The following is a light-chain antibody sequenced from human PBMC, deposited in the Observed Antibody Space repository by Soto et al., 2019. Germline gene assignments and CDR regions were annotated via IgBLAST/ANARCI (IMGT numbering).Light chain of an antibody. Sequence: EIVMTQSPLSLPVTPGEPASISCRSSQSLLHSNGYNYLDWYLQKPGQSPRLLIYLGSHRASGVADRFSGSGSGTDFTLKISRVEAEDVGVYYCMQALQFRPEFTFGPGTKVDIK. V-gene: IGKV2-28*01. CDR3: MQALQFRPEFT. J-gene: IGKJ3*01. CDR1: QSLLHSNGYNY. CDR2: LGS.